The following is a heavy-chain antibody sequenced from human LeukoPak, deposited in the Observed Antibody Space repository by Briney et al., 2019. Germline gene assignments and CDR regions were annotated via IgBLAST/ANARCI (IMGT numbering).Heavy chain of an antibody. CDR1: GFTVSTSY. V-gene: IGHV3-53*01. CDR2: IYSGGTR. Sequence: GGSLRLSCAASGFTVSTSYMSWVCQAPGKGLEWVSVIYSGGTRYYADSVKGRFTISRDDSKNTLYLQMNNLRAEDTAVYYCVHRGRDPNNSGSGTYVDWGQGTLVTVSS. CDR3: VHRGRDPNNSGSGTYVD. J-gene: IGHJ4*02. D-gene: IGHD3-10*01.